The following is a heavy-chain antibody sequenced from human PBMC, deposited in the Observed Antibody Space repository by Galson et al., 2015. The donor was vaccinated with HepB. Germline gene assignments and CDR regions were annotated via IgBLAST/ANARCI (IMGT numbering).Heavy chain of an antibody. CDR1: GFTFSSYG. Sequence: SLRLSCAASGFTFSSYGMYWVRQAPGKWLEWVAVVSNDVSSEYYADSVKGRFTISRDNSRNTLYLQMNSLRAEDTAVYYCAKDASAAGIYYCYYYYMDGWGKGTTVTVSS. J-gene: IGHJ6*03. CDR2: VSNDVSSE. D-gene: IGHD2-21*01. V-gene: IGHV3-30*18. CDR3: AKDASAAGIYYCYYYYMDG.